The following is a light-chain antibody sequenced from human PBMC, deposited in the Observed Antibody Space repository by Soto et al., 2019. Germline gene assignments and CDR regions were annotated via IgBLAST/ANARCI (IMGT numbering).Light chain of an antibody. CDR3: SAYTSSSTLVV. Sequence: QSVLTQPASVSGSPGLSITISCTGTGSDVGGHDYVSWYQQHPGKAPNLMIYDVSTWPSGVSNRFSGSKSGNTASLTISGLQAEDEADYYCSAYTSSSTLVVFGGGTKLTVL. CDR1: GSDVGGHDY. J-gene: IGLJ2*01. CDR2: DVS. V-gene: IGLV2-14*01.